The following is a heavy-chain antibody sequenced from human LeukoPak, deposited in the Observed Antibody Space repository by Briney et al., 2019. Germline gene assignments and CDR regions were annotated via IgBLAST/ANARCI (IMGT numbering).Heavy chain of an antibody. CDR3: ARGYSSSWYVAFDI. D-gene: IGHD6-13*01. Sequence: SETLSLTCAVYGGSFSGYYWSWIRQPPGKGLEWIGEINHSGSTNYNPSLKSRVTISVDTSKNQFSLKLSSVTAADTAVYYCARGYSSSWYVAFDIWGQRTMVTVSS. CDR1: GGSFSGYY. CDR2: INHSGST. J-gene: IGHJ3*02. V-gene: IGHV4-34*01.